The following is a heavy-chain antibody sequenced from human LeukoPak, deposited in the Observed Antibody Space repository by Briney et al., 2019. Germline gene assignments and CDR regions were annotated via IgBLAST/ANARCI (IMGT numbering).Heavy chain of an antibody. CDR2: VSDSGGST. CDR3: AQNRWESPA. Sequence: PGGSLRLSCVVSGFTFSSYAMSWVRQTPGKGLEWVSSVSDSGGSTYYADSVQGRFTISRDNSKNTLYLQMNSLRAEDTATYFCAQNRWESPAWGQGTLVTVSS. V-gene: IGHV3-23*01. CDR1: GFTFSSYA. J-gene: IGHJ5*02. D-gene: IGHD1-26*01.